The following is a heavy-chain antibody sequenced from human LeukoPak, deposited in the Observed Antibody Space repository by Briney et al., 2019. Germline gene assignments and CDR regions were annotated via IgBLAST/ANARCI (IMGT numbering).Heavy chain of an antibody. J-gene: IGHJ4*02. Sequence: GGSLRLSCAASGFTFSDYYMSWIRQAPGKGLEWVSYISSSGSTIYYADSVKGRFTISRDNAKNSLYLQMNSLRAEDTAVYYCARANYYYDSSGYYRPSGDYFDYWGQGTLVTVSS. CDR1: GFTFSDYY. D-gene: IGHD3-22*01. CDR3: ARANYYYDSSGYYRPSGDYFDY. V-gene: IGHV3-11*04. CDR2: ISSSGSTI.